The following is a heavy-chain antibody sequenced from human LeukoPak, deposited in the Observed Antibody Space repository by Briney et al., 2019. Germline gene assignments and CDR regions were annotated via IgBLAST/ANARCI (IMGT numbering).Heavy chain of an antibody. CDR3: ARYYDFWRYFDY. D-gene: IGHD3-3*01. V-gene: IGHV4-30-4*01. CDR2: IYYSGST. Sequence: PSETLSLTCTVSGGPISSGDYYWSWIRQPPGKGLEWIGYIYYSGSTYYNPSLKSRVTISVDTSKNQFSLKLSSVTAADTAVYYCARYYDFWRYFDYWGQGTLVTVSS. CDR1: GGPISSGDYY. J-gene: IGHJ4*02.